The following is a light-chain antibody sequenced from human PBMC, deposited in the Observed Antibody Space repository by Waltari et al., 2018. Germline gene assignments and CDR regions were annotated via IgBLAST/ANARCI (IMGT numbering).Light chain of an antibody. Sequence: EIVVTQSPATLSVSPGERATLSCRASQSASRNLAWYQQKPGQAPRLLIYDASTRATGIPARFSGSGSGTEFTLTVSSLQSEDFAVYYCQQYNNWPPRATFGGGTKVEIK. CDR1: QSASRN. CDR3: QQYNNWPPRAT. V-gene: IGKV3-15*01. J-gene: IGKJ4*01. CDR2: DAS.